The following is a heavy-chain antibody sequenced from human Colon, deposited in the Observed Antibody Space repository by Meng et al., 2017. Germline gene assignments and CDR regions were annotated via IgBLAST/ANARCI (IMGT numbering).Heavy chain of an antibody. CDR3: ARTGCSSSSCYDY. CDR2: INAGNGNT. CDR1: GYSFTTYA. J-gene: IGHJ4*02. Sequence: QVQVVQVGDEVKKPGASVKVSCKASGYSFTTYAMHWVRQAPGQRLEWMGWINAGNGNTKYSEKFQSRVTITRDTAASTAYMELSSLRSEDTAVYYCARTGCSSSSCYDYWGQGTLVTVSS. D-gene: IGHD2-2*01. V-gene: IGHV1-3*01.